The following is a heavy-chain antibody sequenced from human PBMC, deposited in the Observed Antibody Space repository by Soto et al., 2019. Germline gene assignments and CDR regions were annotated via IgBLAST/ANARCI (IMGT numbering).Heavy chain of an antibody. CDR2: SKNKADSYTT. J-gene: IGHJ4*02. CDR3: TVCCSGNDFGAA. CDR1: GFTFSDHY. D-gene: IGHD3-10*02. Sequence: EVQWVESGGGLVQPGGSLRLSCAAAGFTFSDHYMDWVRQAPGKGLEWVGRSKNKADSYTTEYAACVKGRFTISRDGSKNSLFLKMNSLKTEETAEYYCTVCCSGNDFGAAWGQGILVTVSS. V-gene: IGHV3-72*01.